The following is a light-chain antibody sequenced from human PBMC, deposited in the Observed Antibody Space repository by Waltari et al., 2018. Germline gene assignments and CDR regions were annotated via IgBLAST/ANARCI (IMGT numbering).Light chain of an antibody. CDR3: QQYYSSPT. CDR1: QSVLDSSNNKNS. J-gene: IGKJ3*01. V-gene: IGKV4-1*01. CDR2: LAS. Sequence: DIVMIQSPDSLAVSLGERATINCKSSQSVLDSSNNKNSLAWYQQKSGQPPKLLISLASTRESGVPYRFSGSGSGTDFTLTISSRQAEDVAVYYCQQYYSSPTFGPGTKVEIK.